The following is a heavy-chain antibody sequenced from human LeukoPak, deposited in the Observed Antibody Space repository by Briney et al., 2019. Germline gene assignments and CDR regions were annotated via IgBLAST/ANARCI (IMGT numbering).Heavy chain of an antibody. J-gene: IGHJ4*02. V-gene: IGHV1-2*02. Sequence: GASVKVSGKASGYTFTGYYMHWVRQAPGQGLEWMGWINPNSGGANYAQKFQGRVTMTRDTSISTAYMELSRLRSDDTAVYYCARLLKNYGDLFDYWGQGTLVTVSS. D-gene: IGHD4-17*01. CDR3: ARLLKNYGDLFDY. CDR2: INPNSGGA. CDR1: GYTFTGYY.